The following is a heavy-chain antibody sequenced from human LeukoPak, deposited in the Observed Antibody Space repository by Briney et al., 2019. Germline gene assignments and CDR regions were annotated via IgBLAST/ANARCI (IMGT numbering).Heavy chain of an antibody. Sequence: ASVKVPCKASGGTFSSYAISWVRQAPGQGLEWMGRIIPILGIANYAQKFQGRVTITADKSTSTAYMELSSLRSEDTAVYYCARFPPRYCSGGSCLPYWGQGTLVTVSS. D-gene: IGHD2-15*01. CDR3: ARFPPRYCSGGSCLPY. J-gene: IGHJ4*02. CDR2: IIPILGIA. CDR1: GGTFSSYA. V-gene: IGHV1-69*04.